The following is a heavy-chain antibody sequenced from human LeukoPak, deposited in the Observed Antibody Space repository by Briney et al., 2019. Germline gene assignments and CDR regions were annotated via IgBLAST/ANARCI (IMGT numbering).Heavy chain of an antibody. CDR2: IKQDGSEK. D-gene: IGHD4-11*01. V-gene: IGHV3-7*03. CDR3: AKGPMTTVTTGHLYYYYYMDV. J-gene: IGHJ6*03. CDR1: GFTFSSYW. Sequence: GGSLRLSCAASGFTFSSYWMSWVRQAPGKGLEWVANIKQDGSEKYYVDSVKGRFTISRDNAKNSLYLQMNSLRAEDTAVYYCAKGPMTTVTTGHLYYYYYMDVWGKGTTVTVSS.